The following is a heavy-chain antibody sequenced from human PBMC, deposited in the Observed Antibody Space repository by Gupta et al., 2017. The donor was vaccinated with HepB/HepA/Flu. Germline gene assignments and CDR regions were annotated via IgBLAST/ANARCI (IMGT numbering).Heavy chain of an antibody. Sequence: EVQLLESGGGLVQPGGSLTLSCAASGFTFSSYAMTWVRQAPGKGLEWVSAISGNSGSTYYADSVKGRFTISRDKSKNTLYLQMNSLRAEDTAVYYCAKGAGYCSGGSCLPVDYYYYGMDVWGQGTTVTVSS. D-gene: IGHD2-15*01. CDR3: AKGAGYCSGGSCLPVDYYYYGMDV. CDR2: ISGNSGST. J-gene: IGHJ6*02. CDR1: GFTFSSYA. V-gene: IGHV3-23*01.